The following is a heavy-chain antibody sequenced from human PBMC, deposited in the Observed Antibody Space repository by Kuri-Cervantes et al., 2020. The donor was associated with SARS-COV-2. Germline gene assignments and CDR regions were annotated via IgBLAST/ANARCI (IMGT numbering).Heavy chain of an antibody. V-gene: IGHV3-21*01. D-gene: IGHD4-17*01. CDR1: GFTFRNYA. J-gene: IGHJ4*02. Sequence: GESLKISCVASGFTFRNYAMNWVRQAPGKGLEWVSSITRSSVYISYADSLKGRFTISRDNAKNSLYLQMNSLRAEDTAVYYCARSPGDGDYDPFDYWGQGTLVTVSS. CDR3: ARSPGDGDYDPFDY. CDR2: ITRSSVYI.